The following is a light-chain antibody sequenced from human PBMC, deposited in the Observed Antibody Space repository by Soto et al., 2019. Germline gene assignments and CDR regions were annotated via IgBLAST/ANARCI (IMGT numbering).Light chain of an antibody. CDR1: NSDVGIYDF. J-gene: IGLJ1*01. V-gene: IGLV2-14*01. CDR3: ISYTSDDVRYV. CDR2: EVS. Sequence: QSALTQPASVSGTPGQSITISCTGSNSDVGIYDFVSWYQHHPGRAPKLIVSEVSHRTSGVSNRFSGSKSGNTASLTISGLQSEDQDDYYCISYTSDDVRYVFGTGTKVTVL.